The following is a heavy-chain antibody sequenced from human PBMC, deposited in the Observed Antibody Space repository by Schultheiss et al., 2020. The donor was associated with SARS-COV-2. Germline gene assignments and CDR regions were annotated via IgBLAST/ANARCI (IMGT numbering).Heavy chain of an antibody. CDR1: GFTFSSPW. V-gene: IGHV3-21*01. J-gene: IGHJ4*02. Sequence: GGSLRLSCTASGFTFSSPWMHWVCQAPEKGLEWVSSISSSSSYIYYADSVKGRFTISRDNAKNSLYLQMNSLRAEDTAVYYYATVSDYGDYWGSWGQGTLVTVSS. CDR2: ISSSSSYI. D-gene: IGHD4-17*01. CDR3: ATVSDYGDYWGS.